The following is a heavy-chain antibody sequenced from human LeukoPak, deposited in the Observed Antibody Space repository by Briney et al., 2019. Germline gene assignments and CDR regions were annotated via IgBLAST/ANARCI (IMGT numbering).Heavy chain of an antibody. D-gene: IGHD1-20*01. V-gene: IGHV3-21*01. Sequence: GGSLRLSCAASGFTFSSYSMNWVRQAPGEGLEWVSSIISSSSYIYYVDSVKGRFTISRDNAKNSLYLQMNSLRAEDTAVYYCAGVSLERYYFDYWGQGTLVTVSS. CDR3: AGVSLERYYFDY. J-gene: IGHJ4*02. CDR1: GFTFSSYS. CDR2: IISSSSYI.